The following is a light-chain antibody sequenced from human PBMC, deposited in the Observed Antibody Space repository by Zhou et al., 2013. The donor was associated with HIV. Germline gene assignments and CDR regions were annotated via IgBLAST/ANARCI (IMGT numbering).Light chain of an antibody. CDR1: QSISYW. Sequence: DIQMTQSPSSLSASVGDRVTITCRASQSISYWLAWYQQKPGKAPKLLIYKASTLESGVPSRFSGSGSGTDFTLTINSLQPDDFATYYCQQYNSYPWTFGQGTKVEIK. CDR2: KAS. J-gene: IGKJ1*01. V-gene: IGKV1-5*03. CDR3: QQYNSYPWT.